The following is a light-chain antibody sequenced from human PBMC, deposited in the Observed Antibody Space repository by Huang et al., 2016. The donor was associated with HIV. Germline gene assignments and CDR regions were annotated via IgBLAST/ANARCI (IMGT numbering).Light chain of an antibody. CDR2: GAS. V-gene: IGKV3-15*01. CDR3: QQYHNWPYT. J-gene: IGKJ2*01. CDR1: QSVATN. Sequence: EIIMTQSPATLALSPGEGASLSCRANQSVATNLAWYLHRPGQSPRLLIFGASTRASGLPGRFSGSVSGTQLTLTVSGLQSEDFAVYYCQQYHNWPYTFGQGTKLEI.